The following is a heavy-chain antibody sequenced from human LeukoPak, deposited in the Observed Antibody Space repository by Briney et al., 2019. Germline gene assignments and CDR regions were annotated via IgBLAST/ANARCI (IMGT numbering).Heavy chain of an antibody. CDR2: IYYSGST. CDR3: AQWGLLHAFDI. CDR1: GGSISSSSYY. Sequence: SETLSLTCTVSGGSISSSSYYWGWIRQPPGKGLEWIGSIYYSGSTYYNPSLKSRVTISVDTSKNQFSLKLSSVTAADTAVYYCAQWGLLHAFDIWGQGTMVTVSS. V-gene: IGHV4-39*01. D-gene: IGHD1-26*01. J-gene: IGHJ3*02.